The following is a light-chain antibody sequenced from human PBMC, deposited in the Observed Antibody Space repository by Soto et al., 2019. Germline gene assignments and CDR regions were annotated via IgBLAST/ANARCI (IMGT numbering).Light chain of an antibody. CDR1: QSISSW. Sequence: DIQMTQSPSTLSASVGDRVSITCRASQSISSWLAWYQQKPGKAPKLLIYQASSLESGVPSRFSGSGSGTEFTLTISSLQPEDFATYYCQQYNINSETFGQGTKVEIK. CDR3: QQYNINSET. V-gene: IGKV1-5*03. J-gene: IGKJ1*01. CDR2: QAS.